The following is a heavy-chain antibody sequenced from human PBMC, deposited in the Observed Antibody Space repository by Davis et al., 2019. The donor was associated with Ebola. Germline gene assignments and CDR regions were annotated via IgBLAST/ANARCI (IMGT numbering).Heavy chain of an antibody. CDR2: IYYSGST. CDR3: ARSTLELDYFDY. J-gene: IGHJ4*02. Sequence: MPSETLSLTCTVSGVSISSYYWSWIRQPPGKGLEWIGYIYYSGSTNYNPSLKSRVTISLDTSKNQFSLKLSSVTAAATAVYYCARSTLELDYFDYWGQGILVTVSS. CDR1: GVSISSYY. D-gene: IGHD1-7*01. V-gene: IGHV4-59*01.